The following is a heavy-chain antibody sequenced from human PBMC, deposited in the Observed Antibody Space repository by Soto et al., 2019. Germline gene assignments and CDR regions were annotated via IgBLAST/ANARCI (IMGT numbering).Heavy chain of an antibody. CDR3: ASQLHCSSASCAYTWFDP. D-gene: IGHD2-2*01. V-gene: IGHV3-30-3*01. CDR2: TSYDGVNK. J-gene: IGHJ5*02. CDR1: GFKFSDYS. Sequence: QVQLLESGGRVVQPGTSLRLSCAASGFKFSDYSMHWVRQAPGRGLEWVAVTSYDGVNKNYADSVKGRFTISRDNSKNTLYRQMDSVRPEDTAFYYCASQLHCSSASCAYTWFDPWGQGTLVTVSS.